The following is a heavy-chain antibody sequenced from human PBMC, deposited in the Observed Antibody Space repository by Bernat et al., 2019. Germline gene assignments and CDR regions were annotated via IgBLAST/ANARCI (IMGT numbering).Heavy chain of an antibody. V-gene: IGHV3-30*03. CDR3: ARDAGSEMAKIIQRLSYAFDI. Sequence: QVQLVESGGGVVQPGRSLRLSCAASGFTFSSYGMHWVRQAPGKGLEWVAVISDDGSNKYYADSVKGRFNISRDNSKNTLYLQMNSLRAEDTAVYYCARDAGSEMAKIIQRLSYAFDIWGQGTMVTVSS. D-gene: IGHD5-24*01. J-gene: IGHJ3*02. CDR2: ISDDGSNK. CDR1: GFTFSSYG.